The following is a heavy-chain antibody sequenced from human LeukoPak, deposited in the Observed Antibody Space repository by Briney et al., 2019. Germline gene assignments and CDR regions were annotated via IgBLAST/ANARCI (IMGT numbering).Heavy chain of an antibody. V-gene: IGHV4-59*08. Sequence: PSETLSLTCTVSGGSISSDYWSWIRQPPGKGLEWIGYVYYSGSTNYNPSLRSRVTISVDMSKTQFSLKLSSVTAADTAVYYCARRAGFGVDYWGQGTLVTVSS. J-gene: IGHJ4*02. D-gene: IGHD3-10*01. CDR3: ARRAGFGVDY. CDR1: GGSISSDY. CDR2: VYYSGST.